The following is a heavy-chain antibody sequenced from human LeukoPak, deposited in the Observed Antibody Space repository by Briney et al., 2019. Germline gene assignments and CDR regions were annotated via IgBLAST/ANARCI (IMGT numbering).Heavy chain of an antibody. CDR1: GYSFTSYW. V-gene: IGHV5-51*01. Sequence: GESLKISCKGSGYSFTSYWIGWVRQMPGKGLEWMGIIYPGDSDTRYSPSFQGQVTISADKSISTAYLQWSSLKASDTAMYYCARMRGQLGYCSSTSCYPRAEYFQHWGQGTLVTVSS. J-gene: IGHJ1*01. CDR2: IYPGDSDT. CDR3: ARMRGQLGYCSSTSCYPRAEYFQH. D-gene: IGHD2-2*01.